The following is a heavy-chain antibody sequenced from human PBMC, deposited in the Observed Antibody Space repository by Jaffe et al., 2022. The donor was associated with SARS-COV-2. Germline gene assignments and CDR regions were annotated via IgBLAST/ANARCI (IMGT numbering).Heavy chain of an antibody. CDR1: GASISSSTYY. V-gene: IGHV4-39*01. J-gene: IGHJ4*02. CDR3: ARGVVPAATPVLGFAGLDS. Sequence: QLQLQESGPGLVKPSETLSLTCTVSGASISSSTYYWGWIRQPPGKGLEWIGHIYYSGSTIYNPSLRSRVSISIDTSKNQFSLKLTSVTAADTAVYFCARGVVPAATPVLGFAGLDSWGQGTLVTVSS. CDR2: IYYSGST. D-gene: IGHD2-2*01.